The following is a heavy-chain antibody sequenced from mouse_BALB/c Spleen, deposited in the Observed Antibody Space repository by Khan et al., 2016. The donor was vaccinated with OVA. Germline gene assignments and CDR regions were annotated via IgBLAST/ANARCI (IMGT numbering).Heavy chain of an antibody. CDR2: INPTSGYT. CDR1: GYTFTTYW. V-gene: IGHV1-7*01. CDR3: TIDRIDY. Sequence: QVQLQQSGAELAKPGASVKMSCKASGYTFTTYWMHWVKQRPGQGLEWIGYINPTSGYTDYNEKFKDRATLSADKTSSTAYIQLSSLTSEDSAVYYCTIDRIDYWGQGTTLTVSS. J-gene: IGHJ2*01.